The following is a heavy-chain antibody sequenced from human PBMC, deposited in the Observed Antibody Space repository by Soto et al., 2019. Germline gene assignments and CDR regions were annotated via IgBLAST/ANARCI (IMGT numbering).Heavy chain of an antibody. V-gene: IGHV6-1*01. CDR3: ARDQGNTMVRGGDYYYGMDV. J-gene: IGHJ6*02. CDR2: TYYRSKWYN. CDR1: GDSVSSNSAA. Sequence: SQTLSLTCAISGDSVSSNSAAWNWIRQSPSRGLEWLGRTYYRSKWYNDYAVSVKSRITINPDTSKNQFSLQLNSVTPEDTAVYYCARDQGNTMVRGGDYYYGMDVWGQGTTVTVSS. D-gene: IGHD3-10*01.